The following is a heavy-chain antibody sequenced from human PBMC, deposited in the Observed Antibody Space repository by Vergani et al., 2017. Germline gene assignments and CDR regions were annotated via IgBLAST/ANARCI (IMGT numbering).Heavy chain of an antibody. J-gene: IGHJ4*02. D-gene: IGHD1-1*01. Sequence: EVQLLESGGGLVQPGGSLRLSCAASGFTFSSYAMSWVRQAPGKGLEWVSAISGSDGTTYYADSVKGRFTISRDNSKNTLYLQMNSLRAEDTAVYYCARGQYNWNDLVDYWGQGTLVTVSS. CDR2: ISGSDGTT. V-gene: IGHV3-23*01. CDR1: GFTFSSYA. CDR3: ARGQYNWNDLVDY.